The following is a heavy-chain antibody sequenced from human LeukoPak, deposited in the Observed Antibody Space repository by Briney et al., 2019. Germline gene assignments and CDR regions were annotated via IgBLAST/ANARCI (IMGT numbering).Heavy chain of an antibody. V-gene: IGHV4-59*01. J-gene: IGHJ6*02. Sequence: PSETLSLTCTVSGGSINSYYWTWIRQPPGKGLEWIGYIYYSGSTHYNPSLNSRVSISLDTSKNQFSLKLSSATAADTAVYYCARTSRHFYGSGSNLTPWPADMDVWGQGTTVTVSS. CDR1: GGSINSYY. CDR3: ARTSRHFYGSGSNLTPWPADMDV. D-gene: IGHD3-10*01. CDR2: IYYSGST.